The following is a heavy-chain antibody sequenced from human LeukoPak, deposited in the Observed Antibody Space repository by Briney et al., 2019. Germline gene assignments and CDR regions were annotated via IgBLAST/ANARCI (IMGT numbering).Heavy chain of an antibody. D-gene: IGHD1-26*01. CDR3: ARDRLVGAIPPPSWFDP. CDR2: INPSGGST. V-gene: IGHV1-46*01. CDR1: GYTFTSYY. Sequence: GASVKVSCKASGYTFTSYYMHWVRQAPGQGLEWMGIINPSGGSTSYAQKFQGRVTMTRDTSTSTVYMELSSLRSEDTAVYYCARDRLVGAIPPPSWFDPWGQGTLVTVSS. J-gene: IGHJ5*02.